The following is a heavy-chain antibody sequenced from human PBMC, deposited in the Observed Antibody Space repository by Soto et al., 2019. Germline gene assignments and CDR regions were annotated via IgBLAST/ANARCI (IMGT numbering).Heavy chain of an antibody. J-gene: IGHJ3*02. Sequence: SETLSLTCTVSGGSISSYYWSWIRQPPGKGLERIGYIYYSGSTNYNPSLKSRVTISVDTSKNQFSLKLSSVTAADTAVYYCARRYGLSAFDIWGQGTMVTVSS. V-gene: IGHV4-59*08. CDR1: GGSISSYY. CDR3: ARRYGLSAFDI. D-gene: IGHD3-10*01. CDR2: IYYSGST.